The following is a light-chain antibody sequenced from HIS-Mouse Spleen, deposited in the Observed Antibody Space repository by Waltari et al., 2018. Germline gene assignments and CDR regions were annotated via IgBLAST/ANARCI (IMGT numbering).Light chain of an antibody. CDR2: EDS. CDR1: ALPQKY. CDR3: YSTDSSGNHRV. V-gene: IGLV3-10*01. Sequence: SYELTQPPSVSVSPGQPARITCPGDALPQKYPYWYLQKSGQAPVLVIYEDSKRPSGIPERFSGSSSGTMATLTISGAQVEDEADYYCYSTDSSGNHRVFGGGTKLTVL. J-gene: IGLJ2*01.